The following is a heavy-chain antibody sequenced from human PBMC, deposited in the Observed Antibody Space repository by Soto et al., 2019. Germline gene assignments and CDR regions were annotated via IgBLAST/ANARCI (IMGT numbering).Heavy chain of an antibody. CDR1: GGSISSGDYY. CDR3: AIGGGDNWNYNLSY. D-gene: IGHD1-7*01. CDR2: IYYSGST. Sequence: PSETLSLTCTVSGGSISSGDYYWSWIRQPPGKGLEWIGYIYYSGSTYYNPSLKSRVTISVDTSKNQFSLKLSSVTAADTAVYYCAIGGGDNWNYNLSYWGQGTLVTVSS. J-gene: IGHJ4*02. V-gene: IGHV4-30-4*01.